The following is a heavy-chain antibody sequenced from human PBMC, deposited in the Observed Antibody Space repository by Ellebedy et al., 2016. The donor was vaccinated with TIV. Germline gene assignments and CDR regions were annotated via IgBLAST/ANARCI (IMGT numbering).Heavy chain of an antibody. V-gene: IGHV1-24*01. J-gene: IGHJ4*02. D-gene: IGHD5-24*01. CDR3: VYNAVL. CDR1: EHSLPEVS. Sequence: AASVKVSCKLSEHSLPEVSIYWVRQAPGKGLEYMGGFDPENGERVYTQNFQGRVSLTEDPSTKTAYMEMSSLRSEDTAVYYCVYNAVLWGQGTLVTVSS. CDR2: FDPENGER.